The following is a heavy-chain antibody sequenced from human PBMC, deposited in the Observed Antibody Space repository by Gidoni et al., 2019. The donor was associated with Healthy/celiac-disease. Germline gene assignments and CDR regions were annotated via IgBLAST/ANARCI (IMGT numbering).Heavy chain of an antibody. D-gene: IGHD3-3*01. V-gene: IGHV1-2*02. J-gene: IGHJ3*02. CDR2: INPNSGGT. CDR1: GYTFTGYY. CDR3: ARAKDFWSGYSVGDAFDI. Sequence: QVQLVQSGAEVKKPGASVTVSCKASGYTFTGYYLHWVRQAPGQGLEWMGWINPNSGGTNYAQKFQGRVTMTRDTSISTAYMELSRLRSDDTAVYYCARAKDFWSGYSVGDAFDIWGQGTMVTVSS.